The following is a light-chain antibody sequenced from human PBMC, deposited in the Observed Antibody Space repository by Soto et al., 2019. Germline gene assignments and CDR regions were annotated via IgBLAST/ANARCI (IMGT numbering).Light chain of an antibody. Sequence: DIQMTQSPSSLSASVGDRVTITCRASQSISSYLNWYQQKPGKAPKLLIYEASSLQSGVPSRFSGSGSGKDFPLTISSLQPEDFATYFCQQSYSTPWTFGQGTKVEIK. CDR2: EAS. V-gene: IGKV1-39*01. J-gene: IGKJ1*01. CDR3: QQSYSTPWT. CDR1: QSISSY.